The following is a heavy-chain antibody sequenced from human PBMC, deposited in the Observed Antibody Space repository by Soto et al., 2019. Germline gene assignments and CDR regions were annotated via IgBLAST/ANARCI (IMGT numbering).Heavy chain of an antibody. J-gene: IGHJ5*02. V-gene: IGHV3-23*01. CDR3: AKAGANRRPWHSNWFAP. CDR2: ISDTGGST. D-gene: IGHD1-26*01. Sequence: EVQLLESGGALVPPGGSLRLSCAASGFSFNNYIMNWVRQAPGKGLEWVSGISDTGGSTDYADSVKGRFTISRDNSKNTLFRQMNRLRADDTAMYYCAKAGANRRPWHSNWFAPCGQGTLVTVSS. CDR1: GFSFNNYI.